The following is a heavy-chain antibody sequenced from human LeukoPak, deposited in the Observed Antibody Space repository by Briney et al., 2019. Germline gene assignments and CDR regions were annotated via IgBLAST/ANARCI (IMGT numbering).Heavy chain of an antibody. D-gene: IGHD5/OR15-5a*01. Sequence: GESLRLSCAASGFPFDIYNMNWVRQAPGKGLEWVSSIGGSGSHIYYADSMKGRFTISRDNAKNSLYLQMNSLGAEDTAVYYCAQSYSVRLGPESYYYFYADVWGKGTTITVSS. CDR2: IGGSGSHI. J-gene: IGHJ6*03. CDR3: AQSYSVRLGPESYYYFYADV. CDR1: GFPFDIYN. V-gene: IGHV3-21*01.